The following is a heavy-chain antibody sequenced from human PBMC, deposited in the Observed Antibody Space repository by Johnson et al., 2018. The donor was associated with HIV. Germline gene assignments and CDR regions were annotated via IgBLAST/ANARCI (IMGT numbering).Heavy chain of an antibody. CDR2: ISWDGGST. CDR1: GFTFDDYT. Sequence: VQLVESGGGVVQPGKSLTLSCAASGFTFDDYTMHWIRQAPGKGLEWVSLISWDGGSTYYADSVKGRFTVSRDNAKNSLFLQINSLRVEDTAVYYCARVRVGAFDIWGQGTMVTVSS. J-gene: IGHJ3*02. CDR3: ARVRVGAFDI. D-gene: IGHD1-26*01. V-gene: IGHV3-43*01.